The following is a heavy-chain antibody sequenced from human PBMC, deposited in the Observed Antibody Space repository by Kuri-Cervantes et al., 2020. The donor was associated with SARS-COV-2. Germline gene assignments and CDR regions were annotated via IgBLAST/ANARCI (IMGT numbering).Heavy chain of an antibody. CDR3: AKDGELEWSPHYYYYYMDV. D-gene: IGHD3-3*01. J-gene: IGHJ6*03. V-gene: IGHV3-30*18. Sequence: GESLKISCAASGFTFSSYGMHWVRQAPGKGLEWVAVISYDGSNKYYADSVKGRFTISRDNSKSTLYLQMNSLRAEDTAVYYCAKDGELEWSPHYYYYYMDVWGKGTTVTVSS. CDR1: GFTFSSYG. CDR2: ISYDGSNK.